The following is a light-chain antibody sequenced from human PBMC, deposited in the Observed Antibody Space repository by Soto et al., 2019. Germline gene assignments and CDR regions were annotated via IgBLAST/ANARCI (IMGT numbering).Light chain of an antibody. CDR3: ASWEDSLNGWV. CDR2: SDD. V-gene: IGLV1-44*01. J-gene: IGLJ3*02. CDR1: SSNVGSNT. Sequence: QSVLTQPPSASGTPWQRVTISCSGSSSNVGSNTVSWYQQLPGTAPKVLIDSDDQRPSGGPDRFSGSRSGSSASLAISGLQSGDEADYYCASWEDSLNGWVIGGGTKLTVL.